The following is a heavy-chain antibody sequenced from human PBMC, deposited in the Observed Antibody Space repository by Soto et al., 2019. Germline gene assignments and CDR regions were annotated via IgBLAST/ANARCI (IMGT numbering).Heavy chain of an antibody. CDR3: VKADCSSTSCYVPSD. CDR1: GFTFSSYA. Sequence: GGSLRLSCSASGFTFSSYAMHWVRQAPGKGLEYVSAISSNGGSTYYADSVKGRFTISRDNSKNTQYLQMSSLRAEDTAVYYCVKADCSSTSCYVPSDWGQGTLVTVS. CDR2: ISSNGGST. V-gene: IGHV3-64D*06. J-gene: IGHJ4*02. D-gene: IGHD2-2*01.